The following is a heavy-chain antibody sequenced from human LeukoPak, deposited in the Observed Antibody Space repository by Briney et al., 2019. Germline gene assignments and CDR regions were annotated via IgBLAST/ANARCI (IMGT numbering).Heavy chain of an antibody. J-gene: IGHJ4*02. CDR1: GGSFSSTTYY. CDR3: ARQYYDSSGYYPWYFDY. D-gene: IGHD3-22*01. CDR2: VYYSGST. Sequence: SETLSLTCTVSGGSFSSTTYYWGWIRQPPGKGLEWIGSVYYSGSTYHNQSLKSRVTISVDTSKNQFSLKLTSVTAADTAVYYCARQYYDSSGYYPWYFDYWGQGTLVTVSS. V-gene: IGHV4-39*01.